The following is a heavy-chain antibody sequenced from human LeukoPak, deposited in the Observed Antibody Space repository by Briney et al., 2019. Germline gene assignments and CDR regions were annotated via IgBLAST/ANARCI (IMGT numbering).Heavy chain of an antibody. CDR2: IYYSGST. CDR3: ATRRRIAAAGTKAFDI. D-gene: IGHD6-13*01. Sequence: SETLSLTCTVSGGSISSYYWSWIRQPPGKGLEWIGYIYYSGSTNYNPSLKSRVTISVDTSKNQFSLKLSSVTAADTAVYYCATRRRIAAAGTKAFDIWGQGTMVTVSS. J-gene: IGHJ3*02. V-gene: IGHV4-59*12. CDR1: GGSISSYY.